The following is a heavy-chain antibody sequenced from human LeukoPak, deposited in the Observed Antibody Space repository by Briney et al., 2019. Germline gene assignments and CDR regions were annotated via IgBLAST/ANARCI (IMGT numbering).Heavy chain of an antibody. CDR3: ARVVASTSIDS. CDR2: IYYSGNT. J-gene: IGHJ4*02. V-gene: IGHV4-39*01. D-gene: IGHD2-15*01. Sequence: SETLSLTCTVSGGSISSGSYYWGWIRQPPGKGLEWIGSIYYSGNTYYNASLKSQVSISIDTSKNQFSLRLTSVTAADTALYYCARVVASTSIDSWGQGILVTVSS. CDR1: GGSISSGSYY.